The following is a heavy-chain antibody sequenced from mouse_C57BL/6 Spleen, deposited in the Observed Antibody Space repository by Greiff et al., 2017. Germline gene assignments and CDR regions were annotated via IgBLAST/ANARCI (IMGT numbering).Heavy chain of an antibody. Sequence: EVQLVESGGGLVQPKGSLKLSCAASGFSFNTYAMNWVRQAPGKGLEWVARIRSKSNNYATYYADSVKDRFTISRDDSESMLYLQMNNLKTEDTAMYYCVRHEGAYAMDYWGQGTSVTVSS. CDR3: VRHEGAYAMDY. V-gene: IGHV10-1*01. J-gene: IGHJ4*01. CDR2: IRSKSNNYAT. CDR1: GFSFNTYA.